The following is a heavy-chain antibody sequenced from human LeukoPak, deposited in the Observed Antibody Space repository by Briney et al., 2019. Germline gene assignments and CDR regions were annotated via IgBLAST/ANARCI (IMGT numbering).Heavy chain of an antibody. V-gene: IGHV3-23*01. CDR2: IIGSGGST. Sequence: PGGSLRLSCAASGFTFSSYAISWVRQAPGKGLEWVSAIIGSGGSTYYADSGKGRFTISRDNSKNTLYLEMNSLRAEDTAVYYCAKANIVVVVAANFDFWGQGTLVTASS. CDR1: GFTFSSYA. J-gene: IGHJ4*02. D-gene: IGHD2-15*01. CDR3: AKANIVVVVAANFDF.